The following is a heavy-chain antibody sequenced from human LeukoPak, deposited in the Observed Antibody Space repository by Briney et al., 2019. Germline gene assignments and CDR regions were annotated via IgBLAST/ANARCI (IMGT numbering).Heavy chain of an antibody. CDR1: GFTFSDTW. V-gene: IGHV3-15*01. Sequence: GGSLRLSCAARGFTFSDTWMSWVRHTPGQGLEWVGRIQSKADGGTPAYAVPVKGRFIISRDDSKNTVYLQMDSLKIEDTGVYYCTTVCYWGQGTVVTVAS. J-gene: IGHJ4*02. CDR3: TTVCY. CDR2: IQSKADGGTP.